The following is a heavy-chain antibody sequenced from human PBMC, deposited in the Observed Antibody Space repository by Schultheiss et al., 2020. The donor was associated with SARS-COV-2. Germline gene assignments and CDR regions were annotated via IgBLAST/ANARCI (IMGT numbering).Heavy chain of an antibody. CDR1: GGSFSGYY. CDR2: INHSGST. CDR3: ARVRGGGSGSYYSPHSRYHYYYMDV. V-gene: IGHV4-34*01. Sequence: GSLRLSCAVYGGSFSGYYWSWIRQPPGKGLEWIGEINHSGSTNYNPSLKSRVTISVDTSKNQFSLKLSSVTAADTAVYYCARVRGGGSGSYYSPHSRYHYYYMDVWGKGTTVTVSS. D-gene: IGHD3-10*01. J-gene: IGHJ6*03.